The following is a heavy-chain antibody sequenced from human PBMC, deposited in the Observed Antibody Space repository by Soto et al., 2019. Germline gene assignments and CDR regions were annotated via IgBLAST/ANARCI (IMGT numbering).Heavy chain of an antibody. Sequence: PGGSLRLSCAASGFTFSSYAMSWVRQAPGKGLEWVSAISGSGGSTYYADSVKGQFTISRDNSKNTLYLQMNSLRAEDTAVYYCAGVGIAVAGTNWYFDLWGRGTLVTVSS. CDR3: AGVGIAVAGTNWYFDL. CDR1: GFTFSSYA. D-gene: IGHD6-19*01. V-gene: IGHV3-23*01. CDR2: ISGSGGST. J-gene: IGHJ2*01.